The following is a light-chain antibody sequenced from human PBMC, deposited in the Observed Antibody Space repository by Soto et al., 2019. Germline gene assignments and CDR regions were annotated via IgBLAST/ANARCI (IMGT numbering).Light chain of an antibody. V-gene: IGKV3D-20*01. CDR1: QSVSSSY. Sequence: VVLTQSPATLSLSPGERGTLSCGASQSVSSSYVAWYQHKPGLAPRLLIHHTSSRAIGIPERLSGSKSGTNFTLTIRRMVPEDVGMYYCQQYGSSPITFGQGTRLEIK. CDR2: HTS. CDR3: QQYGSSPIT. J-gene: IGKJ5*01.